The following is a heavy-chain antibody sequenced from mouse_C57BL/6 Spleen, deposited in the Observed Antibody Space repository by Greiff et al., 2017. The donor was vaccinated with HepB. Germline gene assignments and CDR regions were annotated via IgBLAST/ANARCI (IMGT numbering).Heavy chain of an antibody. CDR3: ARKGLPHYAMDY. V-gene: IGHV1-81*01. CDR1: GYTFTSYG. CDR2: IYPRSGNT. D-gene: IGHD2-4*01. J-gene: IGHJ4*01. Sequence: LQESGAELARPGASVKLSCKASGYTFTSYGISWVKQRTGQGLEWIGEIYPRSGNTYYNEKFKGKATLTADKSSSTAYMELRSLTSEDSAVYFCARKGLPHYAMDYWGQGTSVTVSS.